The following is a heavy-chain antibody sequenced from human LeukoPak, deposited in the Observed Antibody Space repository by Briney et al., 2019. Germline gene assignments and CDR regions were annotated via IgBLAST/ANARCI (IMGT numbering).Heavy chain of an antibody. J-gene: IGHJ4*02. V-gene: IGHV3-30-3*01. Sequence: GGSLRLSCAASGFTFSSYAMHWVRQAPGKGLEWVAVISYDGSNKYYADSVKGRFTISRDNSKNTLYLQMNSLRAEDTAVYYCASGLDDYGDYGSGWGQGTLVTVSS. D-gene: IGHD4-17*01. CDR3: ASGLDDYGDYGSG. CDR1: GFTFSSYA. CDR2: ISYDGSNK.